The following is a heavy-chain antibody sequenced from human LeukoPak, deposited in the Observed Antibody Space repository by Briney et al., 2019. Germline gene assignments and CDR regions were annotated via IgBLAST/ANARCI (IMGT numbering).Heavy chain of an antibody. Sequence: SETPSLTCAVSGGSISSGGFSWSWIRQPPGKGLEWIGYIYHSGSTYYNPSLKSRVTISVDRSKNQFSLKLSSVTAADTAVYYCAREPMVRGVMGFVDIWGQGTMVTVSS. V-gene: IGHV4-30-2*01. CDR1: GGSISSGGFS. CDR3: AREPMVRGVMGFVDI. J-gene: IGHJ3*02. CDR2: IYHSGST. D-gene: IGHD3-10*01.